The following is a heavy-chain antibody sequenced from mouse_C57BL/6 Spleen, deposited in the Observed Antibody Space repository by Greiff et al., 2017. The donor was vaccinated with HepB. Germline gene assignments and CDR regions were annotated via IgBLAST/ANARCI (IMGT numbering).Heavy chain of an antibody. CDR1: GYTFTSYW. D-gene: IGHD2-3*01. V-gene: IGHV1-50*01. J-gene: IGHJ2*01. CDR3: ARGYDGYLDY. CDR2: IDPSDSYT. Sequence: QVQLKQPGAELVKPGASVKLSCKASGYTFTSYWMQWVKQRPGQGLEWIGEIDPSDSYTNYNQKFKGKATLTADTSSSTAYMQLSSLTSEDSAVYYCARGYDGYLDYWGQGTTLTVSS.